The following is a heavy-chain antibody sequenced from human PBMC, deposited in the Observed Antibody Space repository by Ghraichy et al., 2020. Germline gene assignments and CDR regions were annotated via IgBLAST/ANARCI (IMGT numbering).Heavy chain of an antibody. CDR3: ALPVLAGNYVYFQQ. J-gene: IGHJ1*01. CDR2: IYWDNDN. CDR1: GFSLSSSGVG. Sequence: SGPTLVKPTQTLTLTCTFSGFSLSSSGVGVGWIRQPPGKALEWLALIYWDNDNHYSPSLKSRLTITKGTSKDQVVLIMTNMDPVDTATYYCALPVLAGNYVYFQQWGQGTLVTVSS. V-gene: IGHV2-5*02. D-gene: IGHD6-19*01.